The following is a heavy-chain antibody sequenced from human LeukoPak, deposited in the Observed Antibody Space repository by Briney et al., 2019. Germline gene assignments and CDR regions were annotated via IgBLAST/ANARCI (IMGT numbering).Heavy chain of an antibody. V-gene: IGHV4-4*02. Sequence: SGTLSLTCAVSGGSISSSNWWSWDRQPPGKALEWIGEIYHSGSTNYNPSLKSRVTISVDKSKNQFSLKLSSVTAADTAVYYCARDRYGSGTGFDCWGQGTLVTVSS. CDR1: GGSISSSNW. CDR3: ARDRYGSGTGFDC. CDR2: IYHSGST. J-gene: IGHJ4*02. D-gene: IGHD3-10*01.